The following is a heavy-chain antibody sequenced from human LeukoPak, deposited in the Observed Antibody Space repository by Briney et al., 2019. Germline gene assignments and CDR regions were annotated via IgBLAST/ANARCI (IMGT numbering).Heavy chain of an antibody. CDR1: GYTFTGYY. Sequence: ASVKVSCKASGYTFTGYYMHWVRQAPGQGLEWMGWINPNSGGTNYAQKFQGRVTMTRDTSISTAYMELSRLRSDDTAVYYCARAPLGYCTNGVCYNHWFDPWGQGTLVTVSS. CDR3: ARAPLGYCTNGVCYNHWFDP. D-gene: IGHD2-8*01. J-gene: IGHJ5*02. CDR2: INPNSGGT. V-gene: IGHV1-2*02.